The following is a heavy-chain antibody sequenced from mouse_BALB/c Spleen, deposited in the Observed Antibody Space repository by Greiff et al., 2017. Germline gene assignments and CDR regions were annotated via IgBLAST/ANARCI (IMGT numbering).Heavy chain of an antibody. CDR2: ISSGGSYT. D-gene: IGHD2-1*01. V-gene: IGHV5-6*02. J-gene: IGHJ2*01. CDR1: GFTFSSYG. CDR3: ARRDAGVTTYFDD. Sequence: EVKLMESGGDLVKPGGSLKLSCAASGFTFSSYGMSWVRQTPDKRLEWVATISSGGSYTYYPDSVKGRFTISRDNAKNTLYLQMSSLKSEDTAMYYCARRDAGVTTYFDDWGQGTTLTVSS.